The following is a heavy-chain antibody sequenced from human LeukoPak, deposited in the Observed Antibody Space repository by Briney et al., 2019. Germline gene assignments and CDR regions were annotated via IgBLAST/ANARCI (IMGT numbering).Heavy chain of an antibody. CDR1: GFTFSDYY. J-gene: IGHJ3*02. D-gene: IGHD6-19*01. Sequence: PGGSLRLSCAASGFTFSDYYMDWVRQAPGKGLEWVSVIYSGGSTYYADSVKGRFTISRDNSKNTLYLQMNSLRAEDTAVYYCARSPNGSGWNDAFDIWGQGTMVTVSS. CDR2: IYSGGST. CDR3: ARSPNGSGWNDAFDI. V-gene: IGHV3-53*01.